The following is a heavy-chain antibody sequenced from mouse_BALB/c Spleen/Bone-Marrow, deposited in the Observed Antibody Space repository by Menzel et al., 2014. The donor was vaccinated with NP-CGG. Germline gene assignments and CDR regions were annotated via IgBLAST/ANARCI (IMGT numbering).Heavy chain of an antibody. CDR3: VRHGYFAKYYYAMDY. D-gene: IGHD2-1*01. J-gene: IGHJ4*01. CDR1: GFTFXTYA. V-gene: IGHV10-1*02. CDR2: IRSKSNNYAT. Sequence: DVQLQESGGGLVQPKGSLKLSCAASGFTFXTYAMNWVRQAPGKGLEWVARIRSKSNNYATYYADSVKDRFTISRDDSQNMLYLHMNNMKTEDTAMYYCVRHGYFAKYYYAMDYWGQGTSVTVSS.